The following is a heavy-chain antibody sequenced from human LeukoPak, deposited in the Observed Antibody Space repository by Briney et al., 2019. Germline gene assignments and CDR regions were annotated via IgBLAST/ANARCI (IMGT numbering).Heavy chain of an antibody. CDR3: ARDRVGLVVWDY. J-gene: IGHJ4*02. Sequence: ASVKVSCKASGGTFSSYAISWVRQAPGQGLEWMGGIIPIFGTANYAQKLQGRVTMTTDTSTSTAYMELRSLRSDDTAVYYCARDRVGLVVWDYWGQGTLVTVSS. V-gene: IGHV1-69*05. D-gene: IGHD2-15*01. CDR2: IIPIFGTA. CDR1: GGTFSSYA.